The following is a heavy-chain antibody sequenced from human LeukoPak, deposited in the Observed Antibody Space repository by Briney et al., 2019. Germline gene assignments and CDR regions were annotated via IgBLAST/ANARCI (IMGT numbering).Heavy chain of an antibody. CDR3: ARAAYYYDSSAPRGVFDY. CDR2: IYYSGST. CDR1: GGSISSYY. V-gene: IGHV4-59*01. D-gene: IGHD3-22*01. J-gene: IGHJ4*02. Sequence: PSGTLSLTCTVSGGSISSYYWSWIRQPPGKGLEWIGYIYYSGSTNYNPSLKSRVTISVDTSKNQFSLKLSSVTAADTAVYYCARAAYYYDSSAPRGVFDYWGQGTLVTVSS.